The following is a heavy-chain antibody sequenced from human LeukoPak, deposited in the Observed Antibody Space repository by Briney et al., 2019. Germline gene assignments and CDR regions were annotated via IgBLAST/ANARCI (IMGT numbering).Heavy chain of an antibody. V-gene: IGHV3-23*01. CDR1: GFTFSSYG. D-gene: IGHD6-19*01. CDR2: ISGSGGGT. CDR3: AKRGSGITVAADC. J-gene: IGHJ4*02. Sequence: GGSLRLSCAASGFTFSSYGMSWVRQAPGKGREWVSGISGSGGGTYYADSVKGRFTISRDNSKNTLYLQMNSLRAEDTAIYYCAKRGSGITVAADCWGQGTLATVSS.